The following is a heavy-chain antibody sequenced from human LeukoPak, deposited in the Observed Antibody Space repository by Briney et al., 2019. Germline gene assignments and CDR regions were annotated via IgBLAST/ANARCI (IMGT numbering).Heavy chain of an antibody. D-gene: IGHD2-2*03. CDR2: ISGSGGST. CDR1: GFTFSSYA. CDR3: AKDHAGYCSSTSCYPVRGYFDY. J-gene: IGHJ4*02. Sequence: RPGGSLRLSCAASGFTFSSYAMSWVRQAPGKGLEWVSAISGSGGSTYYADSVKGRFTISRDNSKNTLYLQMNSLRAEDTAVYYCAKDHAGYCSSTSCYPVRGYFDYWGQGTLVTVSS. V-gene: IGHV3-23*01.